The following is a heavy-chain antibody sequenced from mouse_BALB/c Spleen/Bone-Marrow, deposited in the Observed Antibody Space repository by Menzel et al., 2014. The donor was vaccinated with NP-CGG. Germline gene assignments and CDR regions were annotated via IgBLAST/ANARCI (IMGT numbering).Heavy chain of an antibody. D-gene: IGHD1-1*01. J-gene: IGHJ2*01. CDR3: AKPDYYAYLDY. Sequence: DVKLLESGAGLVQPGGSLRLSCAASGFDFSSYCMSWVRQAPGKGLEWIGEVNPDSRTTNYTPYLKDKFIISRDNANKALFLRFTKERADDTGLYYYAKPDYYAYLDYWGQGTTVTVSS. V-gene: IGHV4-1*02. CDR1: GFDFSSYC. CDR2: VNPDSRTT.